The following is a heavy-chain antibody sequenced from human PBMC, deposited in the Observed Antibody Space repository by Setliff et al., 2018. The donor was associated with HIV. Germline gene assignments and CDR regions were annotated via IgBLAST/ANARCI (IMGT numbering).Heavy chain of an antibody. CDR1: GGSFSDDY. D-gene: IGHD3-10*02. J-gene: IGHJ5*02. CDR2: INHAGRT. CDR3: ARCSGRFGAVTWFDP. Sequence: SETLSLTCAVYGGSFSDDYWSWIRQPPGRGMEWIGEINHAGRTNYNPSLESRVIMAVDASKSQISLNLTSVTAADTAVYYCARCSGRFGAVTWFDPWGHGMLVTVSS. V-gene: IGHV4-34*01.